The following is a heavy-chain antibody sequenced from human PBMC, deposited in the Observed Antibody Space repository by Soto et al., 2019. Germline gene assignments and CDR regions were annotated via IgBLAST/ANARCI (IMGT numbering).Heavy chain of an antibody. CDR1: GYTFTSYG. Sequence: ASVKVSCKASGYTFTSYGISWVRQAPGQGLEWMGWISAYNGNTNYAQKLQGRVTMTTDTSTSTAYMGLRSLRSDDTAVYYCARRKLFSGAMILDLFDPWGQGTLVTVSS. CDR3: ARRKLFSGAMILDLFDP. J-gene: IGHJ5*02. D-gene: IGHD3-10*02. V-gene: IGHV1-18*01. CDR2: ISAYNGNT.